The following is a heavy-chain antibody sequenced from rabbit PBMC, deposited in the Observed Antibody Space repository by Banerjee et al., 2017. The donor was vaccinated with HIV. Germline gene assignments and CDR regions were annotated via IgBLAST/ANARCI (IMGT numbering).Heavy chain of an antibody. J-gene: IGHJ4*01. D-gene: IGHD1-1*01. CDR1: GSDISSGYH. Sequence: QSLEESGGGLVTPGGTLTLTCKASGSDISSGYHMCWVRQAPGKGLEWIACIYAGSSGSTYYASWAKGRFTISKTSSTTVTLQMTSLTAADTATYFCARDPDGSSGYNLWGPGTLVTVS. CDR2: IYAGSSGST. V-gene: IGHV1S40*01. CDR3: ARDPDGSSGYNL.